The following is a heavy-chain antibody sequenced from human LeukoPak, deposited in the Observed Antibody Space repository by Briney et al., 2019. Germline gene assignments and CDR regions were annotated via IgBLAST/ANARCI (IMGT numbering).Heavy chain of an antibody. CDR2: ISFEGSNV. V-gene: IGHV3-30-3*01. D-gene: IGHD3-22*01. CDR3: ARVRGSSGYYYY. Sequence: GGSLRLSCAGSGFTFGNYAIHWARQAPGKGLEWLSLISFEGSNVHYADSVKDRFTISRDNAKNTLYLQMNSLRAEDTAVYYCARVRGSSGYYYYWGQGTLVTVSS. CDR1: GFTFGNYA. J-gene: IGHJ4*02.